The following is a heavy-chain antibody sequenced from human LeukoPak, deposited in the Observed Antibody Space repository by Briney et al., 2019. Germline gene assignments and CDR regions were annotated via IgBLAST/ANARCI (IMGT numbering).Heavy chain of an antibody. J-gene: IGHJ6*03. CDR2: ISGSGGST. CDR3: AKGGDFWSGYYMDV. D-gene: IGHD3-3*01. V-gene: IGHV3-23*01. CDR1: GFTFSSYA. Sequence: GGSLRLSCAASGFTFSSYAMSWVRQAAGKGLEWVSAISGSGGSTYYADSVKGRFTISRDNSKNTLYLQMNSLRAEDTAVYYCAKGGDFWSGYYMDVWGKGTTVTVSS.